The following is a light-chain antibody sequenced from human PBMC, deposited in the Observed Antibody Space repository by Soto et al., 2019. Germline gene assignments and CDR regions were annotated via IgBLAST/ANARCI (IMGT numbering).Light chain of an antibody. V-gene: IGKV3-20*01. Sequence: DIVLTQSPGTLSLSPGERATLSCRASQTVSRLAWYQQKPGQPPTLLIYATSSRATGIPDRFSGSGSGTDFTLTITILEPEDFAVYYCQQYGRWYTFGQGTKLEIK. CDR3: QQYGRWYT. CDR1: QTVSR. J-gene: IGKJ2*01. CDR2: ATS.